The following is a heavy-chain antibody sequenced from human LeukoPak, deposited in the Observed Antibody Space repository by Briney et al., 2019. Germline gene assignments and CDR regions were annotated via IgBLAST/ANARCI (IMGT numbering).Heavy chain of an antibody. V-gene: IGHV3-9*01. CDR3: ARDHSSGYYLDY. Sequence: PGGSLRLSCAASGFTFDDYAMHWVRQAPGKGLEWVSGISWSSGSIGYADSVKGRFTISRDNAKNSLYLQMNSLRAEDTAVYYCARDHSSGYYLDYWGQGTLVTVSS. J-gene: IGHJ4*02. D-gene: IGHD3-22*01. CDR1: GFTFDDYA. CDR2: ISWSSGSI.